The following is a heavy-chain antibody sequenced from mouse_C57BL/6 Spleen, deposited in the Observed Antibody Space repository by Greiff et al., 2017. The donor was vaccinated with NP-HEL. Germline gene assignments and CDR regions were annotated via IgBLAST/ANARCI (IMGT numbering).Heavy chain of an antibody. CDR1: GFNIKDDY. Sequence: EVKLMESGAELVRPGASVKLSCTASGFNIKDDYMHWVKQRPEQGLEWIGWIDPENGDTEYASKFQGKATITADTSSNTAYLQLSSLTSEDTAVYYCRSSLDYWGQGTTLTVSS. CDR2: IDPENGDT. J-gene: IGHJ2*01. D-gene: IGHD1-1*01. V-gene: IGHV14-4*01. CDR3: RSSLDY.